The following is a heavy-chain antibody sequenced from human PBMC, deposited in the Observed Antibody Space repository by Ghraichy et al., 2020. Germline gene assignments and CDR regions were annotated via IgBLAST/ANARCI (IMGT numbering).Heavy chain of an antibody. V-gene: IGHV6-1*01. D-gene: IGHD3-3*01. CDR2: THYKSKWYN. J-gene: IGHJ4*02. Sequence: SETLSLTCAISGDSVSSNRAAWNWIRQSPSRGLEWLGRTHYKSKWYNEYAASVRGRININPDTSKNQFSLQLNSVTTEDTAVYYCAREFYYTTTTFLSVGYFDYWGQGALVTVSS. CDR1: GDSVSSNRAA. CDR3: AREFYYTTTTFLSVGYFDY.